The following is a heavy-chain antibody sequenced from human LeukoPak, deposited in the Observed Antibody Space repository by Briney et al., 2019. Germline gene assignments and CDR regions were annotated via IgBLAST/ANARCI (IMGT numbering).Heavy chain of an antibody. V-gene: IGHV3-21*01. CDR3: ARRVGATSAGWFDP. J-gene: IGHJ5*02. D-gene: IGHD1-26*01. Sequence: GGSLRLSCAASGFTFSSYEMNWVRQAPGKGLEWVSSISSSSSYIYYADSVKGRFTISRDNAKNSLYLQMNSLRAEDTAVYYCARRVGATSAGWFDPWGQGTLVTVSS. CDR1: GFTFSSYE. CDR2: ISSSSSYI.